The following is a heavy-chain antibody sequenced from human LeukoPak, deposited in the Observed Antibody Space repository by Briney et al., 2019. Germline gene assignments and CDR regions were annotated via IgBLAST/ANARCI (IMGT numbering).Heavy chain of an antibody. Sequence: SETLSLTCTVSGGSISTYYWSWIRQPPGKGLEWIGYVHYSGSTNYNPPLKSRVTISADTSKNQFSLKLSSVTAADTAVYYCARHLGSASPFDYWGQGSLITVSS. CDR2: VHYSGST. J-gene: IGHJ4*02. CDR1: GGSISTYY. V-gene: IGHV4-59*08. CDR3: ARHLGSASPFDY. D-gene: IGHD2-2*01.